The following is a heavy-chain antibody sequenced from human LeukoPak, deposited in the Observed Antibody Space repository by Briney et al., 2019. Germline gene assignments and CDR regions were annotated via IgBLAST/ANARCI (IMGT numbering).Heavy chain of an antibody. CDR2: ISSRGGST. Sequence: AGGSLRLSCAASGFTFSSYAISWVRQAPGKGLEWVSAISSRGGSTHYADSVKGRFTISRDNSKNTLYLQMNSLRVEDTAVYYCAKDPYGYNSYYFDYWGQGTLGTVSS. V-gene: IGHV3-23*01. CDR1: GFTFSSYA. D-gene: IGHD5-24*01. J-gene: IGHJ4*02. CDR3: AKDPYGYNSYYFDY.